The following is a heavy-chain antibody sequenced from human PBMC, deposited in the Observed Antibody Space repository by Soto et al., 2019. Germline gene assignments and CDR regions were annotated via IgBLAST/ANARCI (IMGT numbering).Heavy chain of an antibody. Sequence: PGGSLRLSCAASGFTFSSYGMHWVRQAPGKGLEWVAVISYDGSNKYYADSVKGRFTISRDNSKNTLYLQMNSLRAEDTAVYYCAKGEGYCSSTSCSSYYYYYGMDVWGQGTTVTVSS. CDR3: AKGEGYCSSTSCSSYYYYYGMDV. J-gene: IGHJ6*02. D-gene: IGHD2-2*01. CDR1: GFTFSSYG. V-gene: IGHV3-30*18. CDR2: ISYDGSNK.